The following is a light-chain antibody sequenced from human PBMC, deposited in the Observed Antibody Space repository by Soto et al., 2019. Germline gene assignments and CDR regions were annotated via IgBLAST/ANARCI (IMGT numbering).Light chain of an antibody. V-gene: IGLV1-44*01. CDR2: SSN. Sequence: QPVLTQPPSASGTPGQRVTISCSGGSSNIGSNTVNWYQQLPGTAPKLLIYSSNQRPSGVPDRFSGSKSGTSASLAISGLQSEDEADYYCAAWDDSLNGGVFGGGTKLTVL. J-gene: IGLJ2*01. CDR3: AAWDDSLNGGV. CDR1: SSNIGSNT.